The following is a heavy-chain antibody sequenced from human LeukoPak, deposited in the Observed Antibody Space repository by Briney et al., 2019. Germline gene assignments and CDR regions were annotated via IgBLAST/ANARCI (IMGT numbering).Heavy chain of an antibody. CDR3: ARDPRQYCSSTSCYYNWFDP. Sequence: GASVKVSCKASGYTFTSYGISWVRQAPGQGLEWMGRISAYNGNTNYAQKLQGRVTMTTDTSTSTAYMELRSLRSDDTAVYYCARDPRQYCSSTSCYYNWFDPWGQGTLVTVSS. V-gene: IGHV1-18*01. CDR1: GYTFTSYG. J-gene: IGHJ5*02. D-gene: IGHD2-2*01. CDR2: ISAYNGNT.